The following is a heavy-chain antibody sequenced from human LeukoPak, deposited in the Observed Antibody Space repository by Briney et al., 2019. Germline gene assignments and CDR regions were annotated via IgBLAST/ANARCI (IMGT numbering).Heavy chain of an antibody. CDR3: ARLFSPNKFDP. CDR2: IYTSGST. CDR1: GASISSYY. J-gene: IGHJ5*02. V-gene: IGHV4-4*09. D-gene: IGHD1/OR15-1a*01. Sequence: SETLSLTFTVSGASISSYYWSWLRPPPGKGLEWIGYIYTSGSTNYNPSLKSRVTISVDTSKNQFSLKLSSVTAADTAVYYCARLFSPNKFDPWGQGTLVTVSS.